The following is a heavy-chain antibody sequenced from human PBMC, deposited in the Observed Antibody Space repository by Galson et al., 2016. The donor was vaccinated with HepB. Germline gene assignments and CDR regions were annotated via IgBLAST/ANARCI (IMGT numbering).Heavy chain of an antibody. D-gene: IGHD6-6*01. J-gene: IGHJ6*02. V-gene: IGHV3-33*01. CDR2: IWYDGSEK. CDR3: ARDGIPSPQDIGGRLPPPYYYGMDV. Sequence: SLRLSCAASGFTFSNYGMHWVRQAPGKGLEWVALIWYDGSEKYYAESVKGRLTISRDNSKNTLDLQMNSLRAEDTAVYYCARDGIPSPQDIGGRLPPPYYYGMDVWGQGTAVTVSS. CDR1: GFTFSNYG.